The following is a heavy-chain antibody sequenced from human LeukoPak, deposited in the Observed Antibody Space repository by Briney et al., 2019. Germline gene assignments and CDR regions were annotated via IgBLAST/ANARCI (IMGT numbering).Heavy chain of an antibody. CDR1: GGSISSGSYY. CDR2: IYYSGST. D-gene: IGHD6-19*01. CDR3: AREQWLVLLSFDY. J-gene: IGHJ4*02. V-gene: IGHV4-39*07. Sequence: PSETLSLTCTVSGGSISSGSYYWGWIRQPPGKGLEWIGSIYYSGSTYYNPSLKSRVTISVDTSKNQFSLKLSSVTAADTAVYYCAREQWLVLLSFDYWGQGTLVTVSS.